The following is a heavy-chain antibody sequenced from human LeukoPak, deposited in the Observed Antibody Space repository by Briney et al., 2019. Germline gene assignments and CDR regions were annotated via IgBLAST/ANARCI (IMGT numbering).Heavy chain of an antibody. CDR1: GFTFSTYW. Sequence: GGSLRLSCAASGFTFSTYWMHWIRQAPGKGLVWVSRIDYDGSGTTYADSVKGRFTISRDNSKNTLYLQMNSLRAEDTAVYYCARDPRAAGIAVAGTGNYWGQGTLVTVSS. D-gene: IGHD6-19*01. V-gene: IGHV3-74*01. J-gene: IGHJ4*02. CDR2: IDYDGSGT. CDR3: ARDPRAAGIAVAGTGNY.